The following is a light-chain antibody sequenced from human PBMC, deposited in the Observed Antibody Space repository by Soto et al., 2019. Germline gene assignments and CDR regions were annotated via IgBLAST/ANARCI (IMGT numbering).Light chain of an antibody. CDR3: LQDINYPWT. V-gene: IGKV1-6*01. Sequence: AINMTQSPSSLSASVGDRVPISCRASQGIGNALGWYQQKPGKTPKVLIYGASNLQSRVPPRFSGSGSGTDFTLAISSLQPEDSSTYYCLQDINYPWTFGQGTKVEIK. J-gene: IGKJ1*01. CDR2: GAS. CDR1: QGIGNA.